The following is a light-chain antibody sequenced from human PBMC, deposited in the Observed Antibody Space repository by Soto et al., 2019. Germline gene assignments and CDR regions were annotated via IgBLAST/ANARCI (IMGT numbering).Light chain of an antibody. V-gene: IGKV3-11*01. CDR3: QQRSNWPPP. CDR1: QSVSSY. CDR2: DAS. Sequence: EIVLTQYPATLSLSPRERATLSCRASQSVSSYVAWYQQKPGQAPRLLIYDASNRATGIPARFSGSGSGTDFTLTISSLEPEDFAVYYCQQRSNWPPPFGQGTRLEIK. J-gene: IGKJ5*01.